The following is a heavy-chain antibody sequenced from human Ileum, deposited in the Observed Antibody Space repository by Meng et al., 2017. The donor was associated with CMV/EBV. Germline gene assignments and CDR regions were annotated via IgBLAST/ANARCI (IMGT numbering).Heavy chain of an antibody. Sequence: QVQLEESGPGLVKPSGTLSLTCTLSGGSIRSYSWSWIRQPAGKGLEWIGRIYSSVGANYSPSLKSRATMSVDMSKNEVSLKLSAVTAADTAVYYCARGDPDGYCAGGSCYRYWYFDVWGRGTLVTVSS. CDR1: GGSIRSYS. CDR2: IYSSVGA. J-gene: IGHJ2*01. D-gene: IGHD2-15*01. CDR3: ARGDPDGYCAGGSCYRYWYFDV. V-gene: IGHV4-4*07.